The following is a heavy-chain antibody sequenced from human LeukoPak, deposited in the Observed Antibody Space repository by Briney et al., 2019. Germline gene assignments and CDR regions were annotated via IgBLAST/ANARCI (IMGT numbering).Heavy chain of an antibody. CDR1: GFTFDDYG. V-gene: IGHV3-20*04. D-gene: IGHD2-15*01. J-gene: IGHJ4*02. CDR3: ASVEVGGGSCYYVEY. CDR2: INWNGGNT. Sequence: RAAGYLRLSCAASGFTFDDYGMSWVRPAPGKGLEGVSGINWNGGNTVYADSVKGRFTISRDNAKNSMYLQMNSLSAQDTALFSWASVEVGGGSCYYVEYWGQGKLVSASS.